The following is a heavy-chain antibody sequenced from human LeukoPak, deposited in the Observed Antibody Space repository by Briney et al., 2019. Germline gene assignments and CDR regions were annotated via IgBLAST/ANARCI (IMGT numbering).Heavy chain of an antibody. V-gene: IGHV4-59*01. CDR2: IYYSGST. CDR3: ASSKAMVRGVIIDY. CDR1: GGSISSYY. D-gene: IGHD3-10*01. J-gene: IGHJ4*02. Sequence: SGTLSLTCTVSGGSISSYYWSWIRQPPGKGLEWIGYIYYSGSTNYNPSLKSRVTISVDTSKNQFSLKLSSVTAADTAVYYCASSKAMVRGVIIDYWGQGTLVTVSS.